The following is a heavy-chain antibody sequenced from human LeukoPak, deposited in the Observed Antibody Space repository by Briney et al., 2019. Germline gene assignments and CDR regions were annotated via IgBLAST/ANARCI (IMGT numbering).Heavy chain of an antibody. V-gene: IGHV5-51*01. CDR1: GYSFTSYW. D-gene: IGHD1-1*01. J-gene: IGHJ6*03. Sequence: PGESLKISCKGSGYSFTSYWIGWVRQMPGKGLEWMGIIYPGDSDTRYSPSFQGQVTISADKSISTAYLQWSSLKASDTAMYYCARRFGGTGTPAYYYYYYMDVWGKGTRVTVSS. CDR3: ARRFGGTGTPAYYYYYYMDV. CDR2: IYPGDSDT.